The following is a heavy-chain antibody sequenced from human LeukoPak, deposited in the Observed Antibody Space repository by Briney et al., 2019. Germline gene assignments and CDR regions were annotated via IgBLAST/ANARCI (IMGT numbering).Heavy chain of an antibody. D-gene: IGHD5-12*01. CDR3: ARDRGYSGYDHGMDV. CDR1: GGSFSGYY. CDR2: INHSGST. Sequence: SETLSLTCAVYGGSFSGYYWSWIRQPPGKGLEWIGEINHSGSTNYNPSLKSRVTISVDTSKNQFSLKLSSVTAADTAVYYCARDRGYSGYDHGMDVWGKGTTVTVSS. V-gene: IGHV4-34*01. J-gene: IGHJ6*04.